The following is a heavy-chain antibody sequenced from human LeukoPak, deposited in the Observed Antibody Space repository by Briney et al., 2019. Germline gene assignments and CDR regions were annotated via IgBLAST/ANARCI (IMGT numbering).Heavy chain of an antibody. V-gene: IGHV3-21*01. J-gene: IGHJ6*02. D-gene: IGHD2-2*01. CDR2: ISSSSSYI. CDR3: QLVVPTPMSYHYYGMDV. Sequence: PGGSLRLSCAASGFTFSSYSMNWVRQAPGKGLEWVSSISSSSSYIYYADSVKGRFTISRDNAKNSLYLQMNSLRAEDTAVYYCQLVVPTPMSYHYYGMDVWGQGTTVTVSS. CDR1: GFTFSSYS.